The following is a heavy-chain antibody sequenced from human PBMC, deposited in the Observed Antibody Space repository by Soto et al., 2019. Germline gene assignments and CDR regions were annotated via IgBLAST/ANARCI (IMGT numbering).Heavy chain of an antibody. CDR2: ISAYNGNT. Sequence: QVQLVQSGDEVKKPGASVKVSCKASGYTFSGYAMGWVRQAPGQGLEWMGWISAYNGNTDYAQKFQGSVTMTTDTSTSTGYMELRSLTSDDTAVYYCARPFGDYGDYAWSLRYWGQGTLVTVSS. D-gene: IGHD4-17*01. CDR3: ARPFGDYGDYAWSLRY. V-gene: IGHV1-18*01. CDR1: GYTFSGYA. J-gene: IGHJ4*02.